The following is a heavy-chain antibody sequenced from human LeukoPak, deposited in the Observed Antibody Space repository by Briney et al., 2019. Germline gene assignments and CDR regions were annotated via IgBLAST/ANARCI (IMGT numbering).Heavy chain of an antibody. Sequence: SETLSLTCTVSGGSISSYYWSWIRQPPGKGLEWIGYIYYSGSTNYNPSLKSRVTISVDTSKNQFSLKLSSVTAADTAVYYCRATYYYYGMDVWGQGTTVTVSS. CDR3: RATYYYYGMDV. CDR2: IYYSGST. CDR1: GGSISSYY. J-gene: IGHJ6*02. D-gene: IGHD1-26*01. V-gene: IGHV4-59*12.